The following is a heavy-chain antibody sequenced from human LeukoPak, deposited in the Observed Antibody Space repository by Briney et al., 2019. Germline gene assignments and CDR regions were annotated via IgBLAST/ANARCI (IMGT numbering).Heavy chain of an antibody. CDR3: ARTYYDILTGYNPYFDY. V-gene: IGHV3-21*01. D-gene: IGHD3-9*01. CDR2: ITASSTAI. J-gene: IGHJ4*02. CDR1: GFTFNTYT. Sequence: GGSLRLSCAASGFTFNTYTMNRVRQAPGKGLEWVSSITASSTAIYSADSVKGRFTISRDNAKNLLYLQMNSLRAEDTAVYYCARTYYDILTGYNPYFDYWGQGILVTVSS.